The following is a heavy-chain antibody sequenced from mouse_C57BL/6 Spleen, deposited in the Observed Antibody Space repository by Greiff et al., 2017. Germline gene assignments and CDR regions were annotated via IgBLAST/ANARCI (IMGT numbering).Heavy chain of an antibody. Sequence: EVKLVESGGGLVQPGGSLKLSCAASGFTFSDYGMAWVRQAPRKGPEWVGFISNLAYSIYYADTVTGRFTISRENAKNTLYLELSSLRSEDTAMYYCARRAVTTVDWYFDVWGTGTTVTVSS. D-gene: IGHD1-1*01. V-gene: IGHV5-15*04. J-gene: IGHJ1*03. CDR3: ARRAVTTVDWYFDV. CDR2: ISNLAYSI. CDR1: GFTFSDYG.